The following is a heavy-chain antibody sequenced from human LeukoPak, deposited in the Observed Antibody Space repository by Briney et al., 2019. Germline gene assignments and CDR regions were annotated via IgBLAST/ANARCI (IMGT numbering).Heavy chain of an antibody. V-gene: IGHV1-8*01. CDR1: GYTFTSYD. CDR3: ARGEDLFWYYDSSGYYGGDY. D-gene: IGHD3-22*01. CDR2: MNPNSGNT. J-gene: IGHJ4*02. Sequence: ASVKVSCKASGYTFTSYDINWVRQATGQGLEWMGWMNPNSGNTGYAQKFQGRVTMTRNTSISTAYMELSSLRSEDTAVYYCARGEDLFWYYDSSGYYGGDYWGQGTLVTVSS.